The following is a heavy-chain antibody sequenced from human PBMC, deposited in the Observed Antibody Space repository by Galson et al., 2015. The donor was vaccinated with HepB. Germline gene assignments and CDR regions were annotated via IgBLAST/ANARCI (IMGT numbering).Heavy chain of an antibody. CDR3: ARGGHYYGSGSYARVPEEFDY. V-gene: IGHV1-8*01. Sequence: SVKASCKASGYTFTSYDINWVRQATGQGLEWMGWMNPNSGNTGYAQKFQGRVTMTRNTSISTAYMELSSLRSEDTAVYYCARGGHYYGSGSYARVPEEFDYWGQGTLVTVSS. CDR1: GYTFTSYD. CDR2: MNPNSGNT. D-gene: IGHD3-10*01. J-gene: IGHJ4*02.